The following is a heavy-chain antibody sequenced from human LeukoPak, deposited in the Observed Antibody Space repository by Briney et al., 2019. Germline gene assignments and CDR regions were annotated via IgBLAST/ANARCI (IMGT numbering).Heavy chain of an antibody. CDR1: GGTFSSYA. J-gene: IGHJ4*02. V-gene: IGHV1-69*13. Sequence: SVKVSCKASGGTFSSYAISWVRQAPGQGLEWMGGIIPIFGTANYAQKFQGRVTITADESTSTAYMELSSLRSEDTAVYYCARDQEGRGYSYGSLSYWGQGTLVTVSS. CDR3: ARDQEGRGYSYGSLSY. CDR2: IIPIFGTA. D-gene: IGHD5-18*01.